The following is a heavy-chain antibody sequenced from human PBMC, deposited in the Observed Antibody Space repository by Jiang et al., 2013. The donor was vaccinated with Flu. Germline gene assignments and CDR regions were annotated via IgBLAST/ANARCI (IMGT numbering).Heavy chain of an antibody. CDR3: AKDCEGAGTTTRWYFDL. Sequence: SAISGSGGSTYYADSVKGRFTISRDNSKNTLYLQMNSLRAEDTAVYYCAKDCEGAGTTTRWYFDLWGRGTLVTVSS. D-gene: IGHD6-19*01. J-gene: IGHJ2*01. V-gene: IGHV3-23*01. CDR2: ISGSGGST.